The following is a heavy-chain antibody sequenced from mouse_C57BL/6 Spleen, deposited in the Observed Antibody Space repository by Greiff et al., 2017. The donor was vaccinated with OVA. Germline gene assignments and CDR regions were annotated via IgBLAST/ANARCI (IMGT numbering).Heavy chain of an antibody. CDR2: IDPSDSET. V-gene: IGHV1-52*01. Sequence: QVQLQQPGAELVRPGSSVKLSCKASGYTFTSYWMHWVKQRPIQGLEWIGNIDPSDSETHYNQKFKDKATLTVDKSSSTAYMQLSSLTSEDSAVYYCARGGGYDVSPFDYWGQGTTLTVSS. D-gene: IGHD2-2*01. J-gene: IGHJ2*01. CDR3: ARGGGYDVSPFDY. CDR1: GYTFTSYW.